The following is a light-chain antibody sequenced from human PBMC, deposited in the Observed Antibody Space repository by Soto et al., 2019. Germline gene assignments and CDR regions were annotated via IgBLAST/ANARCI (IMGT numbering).Light chain of an antibody. J-gene: IGLJ1*01. V-gene: IGLV2-23*01. CDR3: CLYIGATTYV. CDR2: EGH. Sequence: QSVLTQPASVSGSPGQSITISCSGTSRDIGAYNLVSWYQQPPGKAPKVMISEGHRRPSGVPDRFSGSTSVNSASLTISGLQADDEADYYCCLYIGATTYVFGTGTKVTVL. CDR1: SRDIGAYNL.